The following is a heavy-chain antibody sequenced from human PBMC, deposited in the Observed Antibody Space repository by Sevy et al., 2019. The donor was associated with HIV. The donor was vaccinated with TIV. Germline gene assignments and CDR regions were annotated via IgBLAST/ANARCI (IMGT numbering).Heavy chain of an antibody. CDR2: ISPDSGDT. V-gene: IGHV1-2*02. D-gene: IGHD3-10*01. CDR1: GYTFIAHY. CDR3: ARVQRGGVPDY. J-gene: IGHJ4*02. Sequence: ASVKVSCTSSGYTFIAHYLHWVRQAPGQGLEWMGWISPDSGDTKYTEKFLGRVTMTRDTSISTAYMELITLRSDDTAVYFCARVQRGGVPDYWGQGTLVTVSS.